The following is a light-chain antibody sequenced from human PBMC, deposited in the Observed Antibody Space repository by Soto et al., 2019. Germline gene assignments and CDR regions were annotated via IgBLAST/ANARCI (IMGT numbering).Light chain of an antibody. V-gene: IGLV2-14*03. CDR2: DVS. CDR1: SSDVGGYNY. CDR3: SSYTSSNTYV. J-gene: IGLJ1*01. Sequence: QSVLTQPASVSGSPGQSIALSCTGTSSDVGGYNYVSWYQHHPGKVPQIMIYDVSSRPSGVSDRFSGAKSGNTASLTISGLQAEDDAYYYCSSYTSSNTYVFGTGTKLSVL.